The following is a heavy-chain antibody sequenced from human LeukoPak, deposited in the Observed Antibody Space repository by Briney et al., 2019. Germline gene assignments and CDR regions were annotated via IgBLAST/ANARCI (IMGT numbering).Heavy chain of an antibody. D-gene: IGHD2-15*01. V-gene: IGHV1-24*01. CDR3: LAVVAATEGGPIWHWFDP. CDR2: FDPEDGET. Sequence: GASVKVSCKASGGTFSSYAISWVRQAPGQGLEWMGGFDPEDGETIYAQKFQGRVTMTEDTSTDTAYMELSSLRSEDTAVYYCLAVVAATEGGPIWHWFDPWGQGTLVTVSS. J-gene: IGHJ5*02. CDR1: GGTFSSYA.